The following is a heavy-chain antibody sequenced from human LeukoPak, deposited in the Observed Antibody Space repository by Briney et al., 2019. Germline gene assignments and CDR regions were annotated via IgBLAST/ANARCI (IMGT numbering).Heavy chain of an antibody. CDR3: ARGRDSSGYTNFDY. V-gene: IGHV1-18*01. D-gene: IGHD3-22*01. CDR1: GYTFTSYG. CDR2: ISAYNGNT. Sequence: ASVKVSCKSSGYTFTSYGISWVRQAPGQGLEWMGWISAYNGNTNYAQKLQGRLTMTTDTSTSTAYMELRSLRSDDTAVYYCARGRDSSGYTNFDYWGQGTLVTVSS. J-gene: IGHJ4*02.